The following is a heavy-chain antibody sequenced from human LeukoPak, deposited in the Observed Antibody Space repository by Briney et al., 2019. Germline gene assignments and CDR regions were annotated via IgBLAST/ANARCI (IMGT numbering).Heavy chain of an antibody. D-gene: IGHD6-19*01. V-gene: IGHV4-59*08. J-gene: IGHJ4*02. Sequence: SETLSLTCTVSGGSITNYYWSWLRQPPGKGLELIGYVYYSGTANYNPSLESRVTILVDTSKNQFSLNLSSVTAADTAVYYCARTKSGWYYSDYWGQGTLVSVSS. CDR2: VYYSGTA. CDR1: GGSITNYY. CDR3: ARTKSGWYYSDY.